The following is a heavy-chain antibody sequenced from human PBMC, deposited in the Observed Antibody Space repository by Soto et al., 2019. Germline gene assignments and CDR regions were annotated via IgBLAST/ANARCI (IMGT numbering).Heavy chain of an antibody. V-gene: IGHV1-69*12. CDR1: GGTFSTYA. CDR3: ASGIQLWLRRINNGYSG. Sequence: QVQLVQSGAEVKKPESSVKVSCKAPGGTFSTYAISWVRQAPGQGLEWMGGIIPMFGTANYAQRFQYRVTIPADESTNTVYMELSSLRSEDTAVYFCASGIQLWLRRINNGYSGWGQGTLVTVSS. J-gene: IGHJ4*02. CDR2: IIPMFGTA. D-gene: IGHD5-18*01.